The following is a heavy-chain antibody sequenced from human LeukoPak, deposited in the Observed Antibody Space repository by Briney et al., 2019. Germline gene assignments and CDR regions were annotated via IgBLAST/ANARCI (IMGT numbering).Heavy chain of an antibody. CDR1: GFTFSSYG. CDR3: AKDFMVVPI. V-gene: IGHV3-30*18. D-gene: IGHD2-2*01. CDR2: ISYDGSNK. Sequence: GGSLRLSCAASGFTFSSYGMHWVRQAPGKGLEWVAVISYDGSNKYYADSVKGRFTISRDNSKNTLYLQMNSLRAEDTAVYYCAKDFMVVPIWGQGTMVTVSS. J-gene: IGHJ3*02.